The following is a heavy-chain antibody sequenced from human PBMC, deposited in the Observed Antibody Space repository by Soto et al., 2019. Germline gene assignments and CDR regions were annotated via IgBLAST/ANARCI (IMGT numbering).Heavy chain of an antibody. Sequence: EVQLVESGGGLVKPGGSLTLSCAASGFTFSTFGMNWVRQAPGKGLEWVSSISSGSTYRYYADSLKGRFTISRDNAKNSLYLQMNSLRAEDTALYYCAKGDTAMVKAEYYFDYWGQGTLVTVSS. J-gene: IGHJ4*02. V-gene: IGHV3-21*04. CDR2: ISSGSTYR. D-gene: IGHD5-18*01. CDR3: AKGDTAMVKAEYYFDY. CDR1: GFTFSTFG.